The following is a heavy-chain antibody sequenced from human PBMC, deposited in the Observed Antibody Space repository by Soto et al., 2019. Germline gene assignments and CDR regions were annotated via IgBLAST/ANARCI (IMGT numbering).Heavy chain of an antibody. CDR3: ARVRYYGSGSFNYYYYYYMDV. D-gene: IGHD3-10*01. V-gene: IGHV1-46*03. J-gene: IGHJ6*03. CDR1: GYTFTSYY. Sequence: QVQLVQSGAEVKKPGASVKVSCKASGYTFTSYYMHWVRQAPGQGLEWMGIINPSGGSTSYAQKFQGRVTMTRDTSTSTVYMETSSLRSEDTAVYYCARVRYYGSGSFNYYYYYYMDVWGKGTTVTVSS. CDR2: INPSGGST.